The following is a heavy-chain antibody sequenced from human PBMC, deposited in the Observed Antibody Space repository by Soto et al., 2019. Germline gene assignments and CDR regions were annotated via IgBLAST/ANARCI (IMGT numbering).Heavy chain of an antibody. CDR3: ARDRGYDYVWGSYRQFDY. Sequence: PSETLSLTCAVSGGSISSSNWWSWVRQPPGKGLEWIGEIYHSGSTNYNPSLKSRVTISVDKSKNQFSLKLSSVTAADTAVYYCARDRGYDYVWGSYRQFDYWGQGTLVTVSS. V-gene: IGHV4-4*02. J-gene: IGHJ4*02. CDR2: IYHSGST. CDR1: GGSISSSNW. D-gene: IGHD3-16*02.